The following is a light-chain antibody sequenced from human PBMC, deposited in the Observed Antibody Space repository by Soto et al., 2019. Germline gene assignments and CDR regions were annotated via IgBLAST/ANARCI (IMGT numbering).Light chain of an antibody. CDR2: SSS. Sequence: EILMTQSPPTLSVSPGERASLSCRASQSVGSKLAWYQQKPGQTPSLLIYSSSTTATGIPDRFSGSGSGTEFTLPVSRLQSDDFSHFYYQQGDNWPWTLGHGTKVDSK. J-gene: IGKJ1*01. CDR3: QQGDNWPWT. CDR1: QSVGSK. V-gene: IGKV3-15*01.